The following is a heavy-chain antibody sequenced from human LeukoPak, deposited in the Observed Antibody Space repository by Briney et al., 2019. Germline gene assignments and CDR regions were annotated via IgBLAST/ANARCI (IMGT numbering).Heavy chain of an antibody. J-gene: IGHJ5*02. CDR2: IFSSGST. CDR1: GGSISSYY. CDR3: ARESVDYDILTGYYPNWFDP. D-gene: IGHD3-9*01. V-gene: IGHV4-4*07. Sequence: SETLSLTCTVSGGSISSYYWSWIRQPAGKGLEWIGRIFSSGSTNYNPSFESRVTMSVDTSKNQFSLNLRSMTAADTALYYCARESVDYDILTGYYPNWFDPWGQGTLVTVSS.